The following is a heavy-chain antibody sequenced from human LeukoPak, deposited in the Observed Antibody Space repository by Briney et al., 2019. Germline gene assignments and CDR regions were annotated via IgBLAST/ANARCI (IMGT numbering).Heavy chain of an antibody. D-gene: IGHD6-19*01. J-gene: IGHJ4*02. CDR2: IRYDGSNK. V-gene: IGHV3-30*02. CDR3: ASQGLSSGWYSRIDY. Sequence: GGSLRLSCAASGFTFSSYVMHWVRQAPGKGLEWVAFIRYDGSNKYYADSVKGRFTISRDNSKNTLYLQMNSLRAEDTAVYYCASQGLSSGWYSRIDYWGQGTLVTVSS. CDR1: GFTFSSYV.